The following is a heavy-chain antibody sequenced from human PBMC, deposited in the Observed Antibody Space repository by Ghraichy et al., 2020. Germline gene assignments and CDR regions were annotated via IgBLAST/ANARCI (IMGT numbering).Heavy chain of an antibody. J-gene: IGHJ5*02. V-gene: IGHV4-4*08. CDR2: IVSSGRT. CDR3: ARSRRAVNWYYP. CDR1: GDSMNDHY. Sequence: SETLSLTCTVSGDSMNDHYWSWVRQSPEKGLEWIGYIVSSGRTRYNPSLKSRVTISLDTSRTHFSLRLTSVTAADTAVYYCARSRRAVNWYYPWGQGTLVIV.